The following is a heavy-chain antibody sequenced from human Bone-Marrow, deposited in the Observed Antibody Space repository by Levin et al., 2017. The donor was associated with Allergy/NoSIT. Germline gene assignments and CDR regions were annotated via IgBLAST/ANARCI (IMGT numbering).Heavy chain of an antibody. V-gene: IGHV3-30-3*01. CDR3: ARGPVTTVIDY. D-gene: IGHD4-17*01. Sequence: GESLKISCAASGFTFSSYAMHWVRQAPGKGLEWVAVISYDGSNKYYADSVKGRFTISRDNSKNTLYLQMNSLRAEDTAVYYCARGPVTTVIDYWGQGTLVTVSS. CDR1: GFTFSSYA. CDR2: ISYDGSNK. J-gene: IGHJ4*02.